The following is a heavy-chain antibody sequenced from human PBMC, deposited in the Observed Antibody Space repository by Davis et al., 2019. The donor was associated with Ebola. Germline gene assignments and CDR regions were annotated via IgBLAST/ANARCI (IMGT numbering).Heavy chain of an antibody. CDR2: IIPIFDTP. J-gene: IGHJ4*02. V-gene: IGHV1-69*13. CDR1: GGSFSSHP. Sequence: SSVKVSCKTSGGSFSSHPISWVRQAPRQGLEWMGGIIPIFDTPHYAQKFQGRITITADASTSTAYMELSSLRSEDTATYFCARDLDGGNYYFDYWGPGTPVTVSS. D-gene: IGHD3-16*01. CDR3: ARDLDGGNYYFDY.